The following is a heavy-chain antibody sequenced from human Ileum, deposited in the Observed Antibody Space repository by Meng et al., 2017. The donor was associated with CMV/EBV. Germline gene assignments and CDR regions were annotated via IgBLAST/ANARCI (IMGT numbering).Heavy chain of an antibody. CDR3: ARRDDIVVVPADTYYYYYGMDV. CDR2: ITPILDIA. Sequence: SVKVSCKSSGGTFDNYNINWVRQAPGQGLEWVGRITPILDIANYAQKLQGRVTITADKSTSTAYMELSSLRSEDTAVYYCARRDDIVVVPADTYYYYYGMDVWGQGTTVTVSS. V-gene: IGHV1-69*02. CDR1: GGTFDNYN. D-gene: IGHD2-2*01. J-gene: IGHJ6*02.